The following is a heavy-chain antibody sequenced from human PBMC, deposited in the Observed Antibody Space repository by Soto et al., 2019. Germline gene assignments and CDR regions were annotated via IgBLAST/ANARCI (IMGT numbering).Heavy chain of an antibody. CDR2: ITPFVDTS. J-gene: IGHJ6*02. Sequence: QVRLVQSGAEVKKPGSSVKVSCKVSGGTFSKYSLSWVRQTPGQGLEWMGGITPFVDTSNYAQRFLGRVTITADKSTNTAFLEVRGLKSEDTALYFCASTSYCKGSSCYSRQYYGMDVWGQGTTVTVSS. V-gene: IGHV1-69*06. CDR1: GGTFSKYS. CDR3: ASTSYCKGSSCYSRQYYGMDV. D-gene: IGHD2-21*01.